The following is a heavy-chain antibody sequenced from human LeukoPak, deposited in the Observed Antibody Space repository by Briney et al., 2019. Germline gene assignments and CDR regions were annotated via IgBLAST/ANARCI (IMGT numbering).Heavy chain of an antibody. CDR1: GYTLTELS. CDR2: FDPEDGET. J-gene: IGHJ5*02. D-gene: IGHD3-22*01. CDR3: ATDLERWLLHGRYGGWFDP. V-gene: IGHV1-24*01. Sequence: ASVKVSCKVSGYTLTELSMHWVRQAPGKGLEWMGGFDPEDGETIYAQKFQGRVTMTEDTSTDTAYMELSSLRSEDTAVYYCATDLERWLLHGRYGGWFDPWGQGTLVTVSS.